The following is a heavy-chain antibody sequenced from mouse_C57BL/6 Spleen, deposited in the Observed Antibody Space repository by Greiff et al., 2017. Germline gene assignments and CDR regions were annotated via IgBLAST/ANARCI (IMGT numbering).Heavy chain of an antibody. J-gene: IGHJ2*01. CDR3: ARKGTMVTTVFDY. CDR2: IYPGDGDT. V-gene: IGHV1-80*01. CDR1: GYAFSSYW. D-gene: IGHD2-2*01. Sequence: VKLVESGAELVKPGASVKISCKASGYAFSSYWMNWVKQRPGKGLEWIGQIYPGDGDTNYNGKFKGKATLTADKSSSTAYMQLSSLTSEDSAVYFCARKGTMVTTVFDYWGQGTTLTVSS.